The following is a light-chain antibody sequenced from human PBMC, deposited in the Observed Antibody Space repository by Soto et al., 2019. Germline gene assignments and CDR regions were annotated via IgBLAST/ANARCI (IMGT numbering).Light chain of an antibody. Sequence: EIVMTQSPATLSVSPGERATLSCRASQSISGYLGWYQQRPGQAPRLLIYADSNRATGIPARFSGSGSGTDFTLTISSLEPEDFSVYYCQQRYDWPITFGQGTKVDIK. V-gene: IGKV3-11*01. J-gene: IGKJ1*01. CDR3: QQRYDWPIT. CDR2: ADS. CDR1: QSISGY.